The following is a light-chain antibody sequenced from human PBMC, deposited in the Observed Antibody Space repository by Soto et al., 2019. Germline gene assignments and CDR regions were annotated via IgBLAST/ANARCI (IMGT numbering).Light chain of an antibody. Sequence: EIVLTQSPGTLSLSPGERATLSCRASQSVSSSYLAGYQQKPGQAPRLLIYGASSRATGIPDRFSGSGSGTDFTLTISRLEPEDFAVYYCQQYGNSPSLTFGGGTKVEFK. V-gene: IGKV3-20*01. J-gene: IGKJ4*01. CDR3: QQYGNSPSLT. CDR2: GAS. CDR1: QSVSSSY.